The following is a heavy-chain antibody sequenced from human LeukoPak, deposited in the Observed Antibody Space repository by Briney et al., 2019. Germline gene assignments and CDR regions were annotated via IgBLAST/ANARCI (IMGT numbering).Heavy chain of an antibody. CDR3: ARSYSSGWDFES. D-gene: IGHD6-19*01. V-gene: IGHV6-1*01. CDR1: GDSVSSNSAA. CDR2: TYYRSKWYN. J-gene: IGHJ4*02. Sequence: SQTLSLTCAISGDSVSSNSAAWNWIRQSPSRGLEWLGRTYYRSKWYNDYALSVKSRISINPDTSKKQFSLQLDSVTPEDTAVYYCARSYSSGWDFESWGQGTLVTVSS.